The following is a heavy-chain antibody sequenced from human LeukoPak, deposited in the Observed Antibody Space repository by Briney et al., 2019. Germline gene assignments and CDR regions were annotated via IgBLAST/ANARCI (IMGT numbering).Heavy chain of an antibody. CDR2: INAGNGNT. J-gene: IGHJ4*02. CDR3: ARTVVVVPAATYYFDY. Sequence: ASVTVSCTASGYTFTSYAMHWVRQPPGQRLEWMGWINAGNGNTKYSQKFQGRGTITRDTSASTAYMELSSLRSEDTAVYYCARTVVVVPAATYYFDYWGQGTLVTVSS. V-gene: IGHV1-3*01. D-gene: IGHD2-2*01. CDR1: GYTFTSYA.